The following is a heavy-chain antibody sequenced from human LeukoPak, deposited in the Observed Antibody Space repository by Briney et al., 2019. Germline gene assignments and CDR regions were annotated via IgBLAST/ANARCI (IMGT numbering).Heavy chain of an antibody. Sequence: GGSLRLSCAASGFDFSSNWMHWVRHAPGQGLVWVSCIKGDGISTNYADSVKGRFTISRDIAKNTLYLQMNSLRAEDTGVYYCAKDHYWSIDYWGRGTLVTVSS. D-gene: IGHD3-3*01. CDR1: GFDFSSNW. CDR2: IKGDGIST. CDR3: AKDHYWSIDY. V-gene: IGHV3-74*01. J-gene: IGHJ4*02.